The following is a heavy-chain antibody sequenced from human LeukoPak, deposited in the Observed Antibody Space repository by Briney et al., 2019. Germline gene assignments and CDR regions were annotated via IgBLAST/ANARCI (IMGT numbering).Heavy chain of an antibody. Sequence: SQTLSLTCAISGDSVSSNSAAWNWIRQSPSRGLEWLGRTYYRSKWYNDYAPSVESRITINPDTSKNHFSPQLNSVTPEDTAVYYCARSPEPIVKYYYGMDIWGKGTTVTVSS. CDR3: ARSPEPIVKYYYGMDI. D-gene: IGHD1-14*01. J-gene: IGHJ6*04. CDR1: GDSVSSNSAA. V-gene: IGHV6-1*01. CDR2: TYYRSKWYN.